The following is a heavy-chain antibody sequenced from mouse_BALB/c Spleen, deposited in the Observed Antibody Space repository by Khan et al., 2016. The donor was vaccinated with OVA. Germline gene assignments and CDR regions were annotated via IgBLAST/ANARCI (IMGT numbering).Heavy chain of an antibody. CDR2: IYPGDGNT. Sequence: QVQLKESGPELVKPGASVKMSCKASGYTFTSYYIHWVRQRPGQGLEWIGWIYPGDGNTQYNENFKGKTTLTEDKSSSTAYMLISTLTPEDSAIYFCARDYGYDEGFGYWGQGTLVTVSA. D-gene: IGHD2-2*01. CDR3: ARDYGYDEGFGY. CDR1: GYTFTSYY. V-gene: IGHV1S56*01. J-gene: IGHJ3*01.